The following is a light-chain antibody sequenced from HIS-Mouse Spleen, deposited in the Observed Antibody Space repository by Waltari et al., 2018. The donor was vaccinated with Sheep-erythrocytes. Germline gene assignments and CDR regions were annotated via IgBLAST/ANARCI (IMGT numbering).Light chain of an antibody. CDR2: SNN. CDR1: SSNIGSNT. CDR3: AAWDDSLNGPV. J-gene: IGLJ3*02. Sequence: QSVLTQPPSASGTHGQRVTIPCSGTSSNIGSNTVTWYQQLPGTAPKLLIYSNNQRPSGVPDQFSGSKSGTSASLAISGLQSEDEADYYCAAWDDSLNGPVFGGGTKLTVL. V-gene: IGLV1-44*01.